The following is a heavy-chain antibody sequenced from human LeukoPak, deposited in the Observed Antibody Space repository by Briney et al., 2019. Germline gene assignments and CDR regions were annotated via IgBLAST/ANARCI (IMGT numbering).Heavy chain of an antibody. D-gene: IGHD5-18*01. Sequence: PSETLSLTCTVSGGSISSYYWSWIRQPAGKGLEWIGRIYTSGSTNYNPSLKSRVTISVDKSKNQFSLKLSSVTAADTAVYYCARVTEDTAMVDYWGQGTLVTVPS. V-gene: IGHV4-4*07. J-gene: IGHJ4*02. CDR2: IYTSGST. CDR1: GGSISSYY. CDR3: ARVTEDTAMVDY.